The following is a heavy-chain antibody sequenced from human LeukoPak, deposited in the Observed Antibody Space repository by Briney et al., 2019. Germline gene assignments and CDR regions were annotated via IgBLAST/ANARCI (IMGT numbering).Heavy chain of an antibody. J-gene: IGHJ5*02. CDR3: ARARRAYYDILTGYRFDP. V-gene: IGHV4-59*12. CDR1: GGSIGSYY. Sequence: SETLSLTCTVSGGSIGSYYWSWIRQPPGKGLEWIGYIYDSGSTNYNPSLKSRVTISVDTSKNQFSLKLSSVTAADTAVYYCARARRAYYDILTGYRFDPWGQGTLVTVSS. D-gene: IGHD3-9*01. CDR2: IYDSGST.